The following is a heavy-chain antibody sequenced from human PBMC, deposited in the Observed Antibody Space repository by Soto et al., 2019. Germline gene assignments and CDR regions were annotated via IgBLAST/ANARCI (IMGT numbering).Heavy chain of an antibody. J-gene: IGHJ4*02. CDR2: LYSSGST. V-gene: IGHV3-53*01. CDR1: GFTFSSYA. D-gene: IGHD4-17*01. Sequence: GGSLRLSCAASGFTFSSYAMSWVRQAPGKGLEWVSILYSSGSTYYADSVKGRFTISRDNSKNTLYLQMNSLRAEDTAVYYCARGKNYVDYAFDYWGQGTLVTVSS. CDR3: ARGKNYVDYAFDY.